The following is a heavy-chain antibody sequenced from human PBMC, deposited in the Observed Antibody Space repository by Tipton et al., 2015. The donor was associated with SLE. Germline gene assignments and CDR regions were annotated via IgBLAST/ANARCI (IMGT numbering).Heavy chain of an antibody. CDR2: INHSGST. Sequence: TLSLTCAVYGGSFSDYYWSWIRQPPGKGLEWVGEINHSGSTNYNPSLKSRVTISVDTSKNQFSLKLSSVTAADTAVYYCARYPESNYHWFGPWGQGALVTVSS. D-gene: IGHD4-11*01. CDR1: GGSFSDYY. J-gene: IGHJ5*02. CDR3: ARYPESNYHWFGP. V-gene: IGHV4-34*01.